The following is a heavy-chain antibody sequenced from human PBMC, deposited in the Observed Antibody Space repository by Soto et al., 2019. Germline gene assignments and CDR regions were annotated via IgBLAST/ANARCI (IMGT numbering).Heavy chain of an antibody. J-gene: IGHJ4*02. CDR3: TDLNMQY. Sequence: PSQTLSLTFAISGDIVASNSAAWNWIRQSSSRGLEWLGRTYFRSKWYTGYAPSVKSRIAISADTSENQFSLQLTSVAPDDTAVYYCTDLNMQYWGQGTLVTVSS. CDR2: TYFRSKWYT. V-gene: IGHV6-1*01. D-gene: IGHD2-2*01. CDR1: GDIVASNSAA.